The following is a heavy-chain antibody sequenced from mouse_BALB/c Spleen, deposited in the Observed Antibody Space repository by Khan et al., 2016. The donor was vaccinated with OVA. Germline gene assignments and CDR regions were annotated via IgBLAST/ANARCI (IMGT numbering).Heavy chain of an antibody. Sequence: QVQLKESGAELAKPGASVKMSCKASGYTFINYWILWVKQRPGQGLEWIGYINPSTGYTEYNQNFKDKATLTADKSSSTAYMQLSSLTSEDSAIDNCARRGLRGDFDYWGQGTTLTVSS. CDR3: ARRGLRGDFDY. CDR2: INPSTGYT. CDR1: GYTFINYW. D-gene: IGHD1-1*01. V-gene: IGHV1-7*01. J-gene: IGHJ2*01.